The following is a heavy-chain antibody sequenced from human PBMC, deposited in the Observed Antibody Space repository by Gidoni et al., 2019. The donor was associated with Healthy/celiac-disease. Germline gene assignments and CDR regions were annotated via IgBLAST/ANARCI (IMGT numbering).Heavy chain of an antibody. D-gene: IGHD3-10*01. J-gene: IGHJ4*02. CDR1: GFTVRSYA. V-gene: IGHV3-23*01. CDR3: AKDGSLYYYGSGSYL. Sequence: EVQLLESGGGLVQPGGSLRVSCAASGFTVRSYAMSWVRQAPGKGLEWVSAISGSGGSTYYADSVKGRFTISRDNSKNTLYLQMNSLRAEDTAVYYCAKDGSLYYYGSGSYLWGQGTLVTVSS. CDR2: ISGSGGST.